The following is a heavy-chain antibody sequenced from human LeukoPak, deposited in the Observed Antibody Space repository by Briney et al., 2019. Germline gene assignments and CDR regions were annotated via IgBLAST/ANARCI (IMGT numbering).Heavy chain of an antibody. CDR2: ISSSGSTI. D-gene: IGHD3-9*01. CDR3: ARDLVRYFDWYNWFDP. J-gene: IGHJ5*02. V-gene: IGHV3-11*01. CDR1: GFTFSDYY. Sequence: PGGSLRLSCAASGFTFSDYYMSWIRQAPWKGLEWVSYISSSGSTIYYADSVKGRFTISRDNAKNSLYLQMNSLRAEDTAVYYCARDLVRYFDWYNWFDPWGQGTLVTVSS.